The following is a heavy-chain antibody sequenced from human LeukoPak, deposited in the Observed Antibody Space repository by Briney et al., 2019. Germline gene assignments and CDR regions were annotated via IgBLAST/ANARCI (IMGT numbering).Heavy chain of an antibody. CDR1: GFTFSNYA. CDR3: AKAGYSSSWPDFDY. D-gene: IGHD6-13*01. CDR2: ISGSGGST. V-gene: IGHV3-23*01. J-gene: IGHJ4*02. Sequence: GGSLRLSCAASGFTFSNYAMDWVRQAPGKGLEWVSAISGSGGSTYYADSVKGRFTISRDNSKNTLYLQMNSLRAEDTAVYYCAKAGYSSSWPDFDYWGQGTLVTVSS.